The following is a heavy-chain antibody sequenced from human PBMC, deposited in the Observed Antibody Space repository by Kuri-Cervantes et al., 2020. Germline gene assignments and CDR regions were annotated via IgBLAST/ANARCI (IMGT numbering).Heavy chain of an antibody. J-gene: IGHJ3*02. D-gene: IGHD2-15*01. Sequence: SETLSLTCAVYGGSFSGYYWSWIRQPPGKGLEWIGEINHSGSTNYNPSLKSRVTISVDTSKNQFSLKLSSVTAADTAVYYCARGEGDCSGGSCYSGAFDIWGQGTMVTVSS. CDR1: GGSFSGYY. CDR3: ARGEGDCSGGSCYSGAFDI. V-gene: IGHV4-34*01. CDR2: INHSGST.